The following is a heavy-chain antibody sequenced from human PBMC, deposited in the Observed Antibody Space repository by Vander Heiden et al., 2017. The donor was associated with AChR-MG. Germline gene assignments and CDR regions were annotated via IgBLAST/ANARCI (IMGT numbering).Heavy chain of an antibody. Sequence: EVQLVESGGGLVKPGGSLRLSCAASGFTFSSPSMNWVRQAPGKELEWVSSISSSSSYIYDADSVKGRFTISRDNAKNSLYLQMNSLRAEDTAVYYCARDSTVFGSGSRSYYYYYYGMDVWGQGTTVTVSS. CDR2: ISSSSSYI. V-gene: IGHV3-21*01. D-gene: IGHD3-10*01. CDR1: GFTFSSPS. CDR3: ARDSTVFGSGSRSYYYYYYGMDV. J-gene: IGHJ6*02.